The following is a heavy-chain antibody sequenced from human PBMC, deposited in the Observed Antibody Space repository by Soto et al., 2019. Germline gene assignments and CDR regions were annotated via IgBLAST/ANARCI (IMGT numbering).Heavy chain of an antibody. D-gene: IGHD4-4*01. CDR1: GFTFSSYA. J-gene: IGHJ3*02. V-gene: IGHV3-23*01. CDR3: AKDPTVITDAFDI. CDR2: ISGSGGST. Sequence: GGSLRLSCAASGFTFSSYAMSWVRQAPGKGLEWVSAISGSGGSTYYAESVKGRFTISRDNSKNTLYLQMNSLRAEDTAVYYCAKDPTVITDAFDIWGQGTMVTVSS.